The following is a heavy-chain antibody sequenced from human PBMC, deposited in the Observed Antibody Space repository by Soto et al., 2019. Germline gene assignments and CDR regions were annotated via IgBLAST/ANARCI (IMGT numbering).Heavy chain of an antibody. CDR1: GGTFSSYA. CDR3: AGDPDSHYNDSHASSYP. Sequence: SVKVSCKSSGGTFSSYAISWVRQAPGQGLEWMGGIIPIFGTANYAQKFQGRVTISADKFTGTAYMELTGLRSDDTAVYYCAGDPDSHYNDSHASSYPWGQGTLVTVSS. CDR2: IIPIFGTA. D-gene: IGHD4-4*01. V-gene: IGHV1-69*06. J-gene: IGHJ5*02.